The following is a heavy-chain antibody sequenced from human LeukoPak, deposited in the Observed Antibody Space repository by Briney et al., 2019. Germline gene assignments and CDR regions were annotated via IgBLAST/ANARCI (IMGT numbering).Heavy chain of an antibody. J-gene: IGHJ4*02. V-gene: IGHV3-48*01. CDR1: GFTFSHFW. CDR2: ISSGSSTI. CDR3: AKDSPVDY. Sequence: PGGSLRLSCIASGFTFSHFWMSWVRQAPGKGLEWVSYISSGSSTIYYADSVKGRFTISRDNAKNSVYLQMNSLRAEDTAVYYCAKDSPVDYWGQGTLVTVSS.